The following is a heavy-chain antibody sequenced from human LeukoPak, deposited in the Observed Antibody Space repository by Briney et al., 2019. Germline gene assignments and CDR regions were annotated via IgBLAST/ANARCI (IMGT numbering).Heavy chain of an antibody. CDR1: GFTVSSNY. Sequence: GGSLRLSCAASGFTVSSNYMSWVRQAPGKGLEWVSVIYSGGSTYYADSVKGRFTISRDSSKNTLYLQMNSLRAEDTAVYYCARGYGGNPGPFDYWGQGTLVTVSS. V-gene: IGHV3-53*01. CDR3: ARGYGGNPGPFDY. CDR2: IYSGGST. J-gene: IGHJ4*02. D-gene: IGHD4-23*01.